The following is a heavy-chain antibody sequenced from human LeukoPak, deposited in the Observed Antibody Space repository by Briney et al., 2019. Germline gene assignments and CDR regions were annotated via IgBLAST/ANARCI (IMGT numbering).Heavy chain of an antibody. CDR2: ISWNSGSI. Sequence: GRSLRLSCAASGFTFDDYAMHWVRQAPGKGLEWVSGISWNSGSIGYADSGKGRFTISRDNSKNTLYLQMNSLRAEDTAVYYCAKDITGVVVPAAFDWFDPWGQGTLVTVSS. V-gene: IGHV3-9*01. CDR1: GFTFDDYA. CDR3: AKDITGVVVPAAFDWFDP. J-gene: IGHJ5*02. D-gene: IGHD2-2*01.